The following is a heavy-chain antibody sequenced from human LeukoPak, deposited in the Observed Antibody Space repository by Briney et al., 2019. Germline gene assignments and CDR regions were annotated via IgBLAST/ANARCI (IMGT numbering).Heavy chain of an antibody. CDR3: ARDHEQVVQLDAFDI. D-gene: IGHD1-1*01. J-gene: IGHJ3*02. V-gene: IGHV3-21*01. CDR2: ISSSSTYI. Sequence: GGSLRLSRAASGFTFSTYSMNWVRQAPGKGLEWVSSISSSSTYIHYADSVKGRFTISRDDAKNSLYLQMNSVRAEDTAVYYCARDHEQVVQLDAFDIWAKGQWSPSLQ. CDR1: GFTFSTYS.